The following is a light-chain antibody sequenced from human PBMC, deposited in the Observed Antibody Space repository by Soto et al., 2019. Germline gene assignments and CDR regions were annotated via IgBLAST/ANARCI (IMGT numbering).Light chain of an antibody. CDR3: HQYNTWPLT. J-gene: IGKJ4*01. CDR2: DAS. Sequence: EIVLTQSPATLSLPPGERATLSCRASQSVSRYLAWYQQKPGQAPRLLIYDASNRATGIPARFSGSGSGTEFTLAISSLQSEDFAVYYCHQYNTWPLTFGGGTKVDI. V-gene: IGKV3-11*01. CDR1: QSVSRY.